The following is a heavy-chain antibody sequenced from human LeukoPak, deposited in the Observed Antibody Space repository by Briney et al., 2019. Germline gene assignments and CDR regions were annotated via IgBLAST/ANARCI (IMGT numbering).Heavy chain of an antibody. CDR2: IFNSGST. D-gene: IGHD3-10*01. CDR1: GGSVSSGSYY. V-gene: IGHV4-30-4*01. Sequence: NSSETLSLTCTVSGGSVSSGSYYWSWIRQPPGKGLEWIGYIFNSGSTYYNPSLKSRITISVDTSKNQFSLKLSSVTAADTAVYYCARGDSYYGSGSYDYWGQGTLVTVSS. CDR3: ARGDSYYGSGSYDY. J-gene: IGHJ4*02.